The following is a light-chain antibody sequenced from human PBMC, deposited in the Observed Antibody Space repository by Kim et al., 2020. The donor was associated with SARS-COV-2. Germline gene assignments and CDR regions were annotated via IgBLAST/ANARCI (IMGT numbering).Light chain of an antibody. CDR3: QQRRTWPLT. CDR2: DAS. V-gene: IGKV3-11*01. Sequence: EIVLTQSPATLSLSPGERATLSCRASQNIGNWLAWYQQKSGQAPRLLIYDASTRATGIPARFSGSWSGTDFTLTISSLESEDFAVYYCQQRRTWPLTFGGGTKVEIK. CDR1: QNIGNW. J-gene: IGKJ4*01.